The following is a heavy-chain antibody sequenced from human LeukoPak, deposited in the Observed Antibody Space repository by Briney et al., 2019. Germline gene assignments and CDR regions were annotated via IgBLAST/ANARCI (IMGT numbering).Heavy chain of an antibody. CDR3: ANPGGDSLFDY. CDR2: ISGSGGST. Sequence: EWVSAISGSGGSTYYADSVKGRFSISRDNSKNTLYLQMNSLRAEDTAVYYCANPGGDSLFDYWGQGTLVTVSS. V-gene: IGHV3-23*01. J-gene: IGHJ4*02. D-gene: IGHD6-13*01.